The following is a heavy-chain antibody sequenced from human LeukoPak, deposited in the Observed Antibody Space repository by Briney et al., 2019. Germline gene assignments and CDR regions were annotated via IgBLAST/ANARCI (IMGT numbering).Heavy chain of an antibody. J-gene: IGHJ3*02. CDR3: ARGPTKGNAFDI. CDR2: IKQDGSEK. Sequence: AGGSLRLSCAASRLTFSSYWMSWVRQAPGKGLEWVASIKQDGSEKYYVDSVKGRFTISRDNGRNSVYLQMNSLRAEDTAVYFCARGPTKGNAFDIWGQGTMVTVSS. D-gene: IGHD2-8*01. V-gene: IGHV3-7*01. CDR1: RLTFSSYW.